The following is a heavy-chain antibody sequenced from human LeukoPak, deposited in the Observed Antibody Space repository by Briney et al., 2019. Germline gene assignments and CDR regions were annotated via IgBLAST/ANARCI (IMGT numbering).Heavy chain of an antibody. CDR3: ARGGPPESPYYGSISWYFDL. CDR1: GGSFSGYY. Sequence: PSETLSLTCAVYGGSFSGYYWSWIREPPGKGLEWIGEINHGGSTNYNPSLKSRVTISVDTSKNQFSLKLSSVTAADTAVYYCARGGPPESPYYGSISWYFDLWGRGTLVTVSS. V-gene: IGHV4-34*01. CDR2: INHGGST. J-gene: IGHJ2*01. D-gene: IGHD3-10*01.